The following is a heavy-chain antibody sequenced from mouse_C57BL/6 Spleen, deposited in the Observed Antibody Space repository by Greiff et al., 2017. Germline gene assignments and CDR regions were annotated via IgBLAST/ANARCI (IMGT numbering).Heavy chain of an antibody. CDR1: GYTFTDYE. D-gene: IGHD2-3*01. J-gene: IGHJ1*03. V-gene: IGHV1-15*01. CDR3: TRGDGYSRGYFDV. CDR2: IDPETGGT. Sequence: VQLQQSGAELVRPGASVTLSCKASGYTFTDYEMHWVKQTPVPGLEWIGAIDPETGGTAYHQKLKGKDILTADQSSSTAYMELRSLTSEDSAVYYCTRGDGYSRGYFDVWGTGTTVTVSS.